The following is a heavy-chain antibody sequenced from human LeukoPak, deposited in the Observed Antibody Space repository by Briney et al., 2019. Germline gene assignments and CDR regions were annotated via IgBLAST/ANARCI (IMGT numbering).Heavy chain of an antibody. J-gene: IGHJ6*04. V-gene: IGHV1-18*04. CDR1: GYIFTGYY. D-gene: IGHD3-9*01. Sequence: ASVKVSCKASGYIFTGYYMHWVRQAPGQGLEWMGWISAYNGNTNYAQKLQGRVTMTTNTSTSTAYMELRSLRSDDTAVYYCARGGRSLTVAVDVWGKGTTVTVSS. CDR2: ISAYNGNT. CDR3: ARGGRSLTVAVDV.